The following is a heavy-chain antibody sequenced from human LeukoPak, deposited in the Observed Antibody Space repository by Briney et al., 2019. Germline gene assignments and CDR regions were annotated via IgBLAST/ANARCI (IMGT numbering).Heavy chain of an antibody. CDR1: GYTFTSYA. J-gene: IGHJ4*02. D-gene: IGHD3-10*01. CDR3: ARGAHPVRGVSFDY. CDR2: IRTSTGSP. V-gene: IGHV7-4-1*02. Sequence: ASVKVSCKASGYTFTSYAINWVRQAPGQGLEYMGWIRTSTGSPTYAQGFTGRFVFSLDTSVNTAYLQISSLKAEDTAVYYCARGAHPVRGVSFDYWGQGTLVTVSS.